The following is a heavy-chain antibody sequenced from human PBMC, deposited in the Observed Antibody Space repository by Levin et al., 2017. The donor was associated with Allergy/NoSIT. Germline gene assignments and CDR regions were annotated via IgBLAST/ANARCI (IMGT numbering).Heavy chain of an antibody. D-gene: IGHD1-20*01. CDR2: IDWDDDK. J-gene: IGHJ6*02. CDR1: GFSLSTSGMC. CDR3: ARIHPRYNWNDARYYYYGMDV. Sequence: GSGPTLVKPTQTLTLTCTFSGFSLSTSGMCVSWIRQPPGKALEWLALIDWDDDKYYSTSLKTRLTISKDTSKNQVVLTMTNMDPVDTATYYCARIHPRYNWNDARYYYYGMDVWGQGTTVTVSS. V-gene: IGHV2-70*01.